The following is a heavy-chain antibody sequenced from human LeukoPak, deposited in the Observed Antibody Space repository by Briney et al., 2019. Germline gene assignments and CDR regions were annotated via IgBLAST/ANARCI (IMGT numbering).Heavy chain of an antibody. D-gene: IGHD1-26*01. CDR3: AKDGSVGATIDY. CDR1: GFTVSSNE. Sequence: GGSLRLSCAASGFTVSSNEMSWVRQAPGKGLEWVSAISGSGGSTYYADSVKGRFTISRDNSKNTLYLQMNSLRAEDTAVYYCAKDGSVGATIDYWGQGTLVTVSS. V-gene: IGHV3-23*01. J-gene: IGHJ4*02. CDR2: ISGSGGST.